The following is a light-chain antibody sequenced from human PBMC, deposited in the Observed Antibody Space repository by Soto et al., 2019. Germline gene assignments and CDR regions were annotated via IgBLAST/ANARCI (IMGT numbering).Light chain of an antibody. CDR3: YSAADNNGAV. CDR2: KDS. Sequence: SYELTQPSSVSVSPGQTARITCSGDVLAKKYARWFQQKPGQAPVLVIYKDSERPSGIPERFSGSSPGTTVTLTISGAQVEDEADYYCYSAADNNGAVFGGGTKLTVL. V-gene: IGLV3-27*01. CDR1: VLAKKY. J-gene: IGLJ3*02.